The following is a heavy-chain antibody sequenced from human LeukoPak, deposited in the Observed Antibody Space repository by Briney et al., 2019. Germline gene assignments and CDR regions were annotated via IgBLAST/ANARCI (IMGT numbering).Heavy chain of an antibody. Sequence: GGSLRLSCAASGFTFSSYEMNWVRQAPGKGLEWVSYISSSGSTIYYADSVKGRFTISRDNAKNSLYLQMNSLRAEDTAVYYSAADYYYDSSGYYPSPLGWSQGTLVTVSS. V-gene: IGHV3-48*03. D-gene: IGHD3-22*01. CDR1: GFTFSSYE. CDR2: ISSSGSTI. J-gene: IGHJ4*02. CDR3: AADYYYDSSGYYPSPLG.